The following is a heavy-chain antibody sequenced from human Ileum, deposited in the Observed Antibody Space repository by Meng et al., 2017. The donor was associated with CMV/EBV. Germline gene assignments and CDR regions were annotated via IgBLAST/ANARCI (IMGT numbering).Heavy chain of an antibody. Sequence: GGSLRLSCSASGFTFSSYAMSWVRQAPGKGLEWVSSTSGSGGSTYYADSVKGRFTISRDNSKNTLYLQMNSLRAEDTAVYFCAKGSGAPANSYYFDYWGQGALVTVSS. CDR3: AKGSGAPANSYYFDY. V-gene: IGHV3-23*01. CDR2: TSGSGGST. CDR1: GFTFSSYA. J-gene: IGHJ4*02. D-gene: IGHD2-15*01.